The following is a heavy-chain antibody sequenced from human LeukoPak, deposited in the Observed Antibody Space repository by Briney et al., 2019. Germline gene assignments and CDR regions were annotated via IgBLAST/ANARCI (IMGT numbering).Heavy chain of an antibody. J-gene: IGHJ4*02. CDR1: GFTFSSYA. CDR2: ISGSGGST. V-gene: IGHV3-23*01. Sequence: GALRLSCAASGFTFSSYAMSWVRPAPGKGLEWVSAISGSGGSTYYADSVKGRFTISRDNSKNTLYLQMNSLRAEDTAVYYCAKDQGIAVAGLFDYWGQGTLVTVSS. D-gene: IGHD6-19*01. CDR3: AKDQGIAVAGLFDY.